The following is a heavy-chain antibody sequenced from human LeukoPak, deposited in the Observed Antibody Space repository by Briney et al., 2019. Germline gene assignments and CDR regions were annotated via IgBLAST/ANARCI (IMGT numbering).Heavy chain of an antibody. CDR2: ISYDGTTK. V-gene: IGHV3-30*04. J-gene: IGHJ4*02. CDR3: ASPYYYDGSSYYHFFDH. Sequence: GGSLRLSCAASGFTFTNYPVHWVRQASGKGLEWVTVISYDGTTKYYADSVKGRFTISRDNSRNTLYLQMNNLRAEDTAVYYCASPYYYDGSSYYHFFDHWGQGTLVTVSS. D-gene: IGHD3-22*01. CDR1: GFTFTNYP.